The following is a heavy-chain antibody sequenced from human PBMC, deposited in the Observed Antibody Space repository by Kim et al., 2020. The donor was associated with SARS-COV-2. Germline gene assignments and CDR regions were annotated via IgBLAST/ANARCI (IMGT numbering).Heavy chain of an antibody. V-gene: IGHV4-59*01. CDR1: GGSISSYY. J-gene: IGHJ6*03. Sequence: SETLSLTCTVSGGSISSYYWSWIRQPPGKGLEWIGYIYYSGSTNYNPSLKSRVTISVDTSKNQFSLKLSSVTAADTAVYYCARVGDYYAGVSSVYYYYMDVWGKGTTVTVSS. D-gene: IGHD3-22*01. CDR3: ARVGDYYAGVSSVYYYYMDV. CDR2: IYYSGST.